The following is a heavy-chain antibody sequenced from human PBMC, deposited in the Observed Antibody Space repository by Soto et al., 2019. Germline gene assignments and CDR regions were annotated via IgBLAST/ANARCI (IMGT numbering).Heavy chain of an antibody. J-gene: IGHJ5*02. V-gene: IGHV4-59*01. Sequence: SETLSLTCTVSGGSISSYYWSWIRQPPGKGLEWIGYIYYSGSTNYNPSLKSRVTISVDTSKNQFSLKLSSVTAADTAVYYCARERSSIAARGGNWFDPWGQGTLVTV. CDR3: ARERSSIAARGGNWFDP. CDR2: IYYSGST. D-gene: IGHD6-6*01. CDR1: GGSISSYY.